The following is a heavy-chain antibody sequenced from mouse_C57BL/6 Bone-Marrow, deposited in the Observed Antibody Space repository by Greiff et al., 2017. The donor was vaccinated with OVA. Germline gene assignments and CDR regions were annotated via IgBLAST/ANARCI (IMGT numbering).Heavy chain of an antibody. J-gene: IGHJ4*01. CDR1: GFTFSDYY. CDR2: ISNGGGST. V-gene: IGHV5-12*01. Sequence: EVQLVESGGGLVQPGGSLKLSCAASGFTFSDYYMYWVRQTPEKRLEWVAYISNGGGSTYYPDTVKGRFTISRDNAKNTLYLQMSRLKSEDTAMYYCARHNGPWGQGTSVTVSS. CDR3: ARHNGP.